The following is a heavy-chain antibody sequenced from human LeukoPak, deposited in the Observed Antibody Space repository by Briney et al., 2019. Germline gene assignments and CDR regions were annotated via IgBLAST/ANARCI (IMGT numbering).Heavy chain of an antibody. CDR1: GFTVSSNS. J-gene: IGHJ2*01. CDR3: VRYYTRHSWYFDL. D-gene: IGHD3-10*01. CDR2: IYSGGKT. V-gene: IGHV3-53*01. Sequence: GGSLRLSCTVSGFTVSSNSWSWVRQAPGKGLEWVSFIYSGGKTHSSDSVKGRFTISRDNSKNSLYLQMNSLRAEDTAVYYCVRYYTRHSWYFDLWGRGTLVTVSS.